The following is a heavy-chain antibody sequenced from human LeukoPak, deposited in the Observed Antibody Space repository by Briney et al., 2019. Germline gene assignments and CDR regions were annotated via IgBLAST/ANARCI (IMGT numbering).Heavy chain of an antibody. CDR1: GFTFSDYY. CDR2: ISSSGSTI. CDR3: ARDISRTARLGTVFDY. J-gene: IGHJ4*02. Sequence: GGSLRLSCAASGFTFSDYYMSWIRQAPGKGLEWVSYISSSGSTIYYADSVKGRFTISRDNAKNSLYLQMNSLRAEDTAVYYCARDISRTARLGTVFDYWGQGTLVTVSS. V-gene: IGHV3-11*01. D-gene: IGHD1-1*01.